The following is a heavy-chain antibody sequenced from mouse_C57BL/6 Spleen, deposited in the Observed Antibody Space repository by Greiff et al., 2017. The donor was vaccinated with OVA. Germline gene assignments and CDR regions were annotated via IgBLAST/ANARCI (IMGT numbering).Heavy chain of an antibody. Sequence: EVQVVESEGGLVQPGSSMKLSCTASGFTFSDYYMAWVRQVPEKGLEWVANINYDGSSTYYLDSLSGRFSISRDNAKNILYLQMSSLKSEDTATYYCARGGDGSRMYFDVWGTGTTVTVSS. D-gene: IGHD1-1*01. CDR2: INYDGSST. V-gene: IGHV5-16*01. J-gene: IGHJ1*03. CDR3: ARGGDGSRMYFDV. CDR1: GFTFSDYY.